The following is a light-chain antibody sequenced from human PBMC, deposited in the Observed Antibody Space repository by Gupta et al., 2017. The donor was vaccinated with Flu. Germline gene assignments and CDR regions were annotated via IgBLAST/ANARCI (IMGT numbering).Light chain of an antibody. V-gene: IGKV1-39*01. CDR1: QNIDDS. CDR3: QQTYISPFT. Sequence: DIQLTQSPSSLSAAVGDRATIICRASQNIDDSLNWYQQRPGQSPTPLIYRASILESGVPSRFRGSGSGTDFTLSITNLQPEDFATYHCQQTYISPFTFGQGTRLDI. J-gene: IGKJ5*01. CDR2: RAS.